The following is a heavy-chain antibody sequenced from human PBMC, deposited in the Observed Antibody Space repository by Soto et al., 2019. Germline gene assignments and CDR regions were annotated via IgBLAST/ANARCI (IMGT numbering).Heavy chain of an antibody. CDR1: GYTFTSYY. D-gene: IGHD6-13*01. CDR3: ARFIEQLVRGEYYYYYYGMDV. CDR2: INPSGGST. Sequence: GASVKVSCKASGYTFTSYYMHWVRQAPGQGLEWMGIINPSGGSTSYAQKFQGRVTMTTDTSTSTVYMELSSLRSEDTAVYYCARFIEQLVRGEYYYYYYGMDVWGQGTTVTVSS. J-gene: IGHJ6*02. V-gene: IGHV1-46*03.